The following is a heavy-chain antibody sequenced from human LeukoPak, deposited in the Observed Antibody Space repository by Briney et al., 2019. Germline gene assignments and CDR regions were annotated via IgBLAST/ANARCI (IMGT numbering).Heavy chain of an antibody. J-gene: IGHJ6*03. Sequence: GGSLSLSCAASGFTFSSYAMSWVRQAPGKGLEWVSAISGSGGSTYYADSVKGRFTISRDNSKNTLYLQMNSLRAEDTAAYYCARALDYGGNARYYYYYYMDVWGKGTTVTVSS. CDR3: ARALDYGGNARYYYYYYMDV. CDR1: GFTFSSYA. D-gene: IGHD4-23*01. V-gene: IGHV3-23*01. CDR2: ISGSGGST.